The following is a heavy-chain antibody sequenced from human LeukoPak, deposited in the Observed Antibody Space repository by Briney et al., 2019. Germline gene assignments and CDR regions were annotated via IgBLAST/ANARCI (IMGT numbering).Heavy chain of an antibody. D-gene: IGHD1-7*01. CDR1: GFTFDDYA. Sequence: GRSLRLSCAASGFTFDDYAIHWVRRAPGKSLEWVSGISWNSGNIHYADSVKGRFTISRDNAKNSLYLQMNSLRAEDMALYYCAKGQGELSPYYFDYWGQGTLVTVSS. CDR2: ISWNSGNI. J-gene: IGHJ4*02. CDR3: AKGQGELSPYYFDY. V-gene: IGHV3-9*03.